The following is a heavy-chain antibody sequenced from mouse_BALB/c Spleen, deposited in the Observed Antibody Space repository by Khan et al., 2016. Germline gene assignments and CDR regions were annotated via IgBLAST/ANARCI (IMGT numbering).Heavy chain of an antibody. Sequence: VQLKESGPGLVKPSQSLSPTCTGTGNSITSDYAWNWIRQFPGNRLEWMGYISYSGSTSYNPSLKSRIPINRDPSKNHFFLHLNSVTSEGTATYYCARSDYADKDAMDYWGQGTSVTVSS. V-gene: IGHV3-2*02. J-gene: IGHJ4*01. CDR1: GNSITSDYA. CDR3: ARSDYADKDAMDY. D-gene: IGHD2-13*01. CDR2: ISYSGST.